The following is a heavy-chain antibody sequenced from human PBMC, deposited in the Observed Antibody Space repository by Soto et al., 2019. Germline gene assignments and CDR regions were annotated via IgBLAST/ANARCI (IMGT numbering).Heavy chain of an antibody. CDR1: GFTFSSYA. CDR3: ARDSPSRASLRNFDY. V-gene: IGHV3-30-3*01. J-gene: IGHJ4*02. Sequence: QVQLVESGGGVVQPGRSLRLSCAASGFTFSSYAMHWVRQAPGKGLEWVAVISYDGSNKYYADSVKGRFTISRDNSKNTLYLQMNSLRAEDTAVYYCARDSPSRASLRNFDYWGQGTLVTVSS. CDR2: ISYDGSNK. D-gene: IGHD3-16*01.